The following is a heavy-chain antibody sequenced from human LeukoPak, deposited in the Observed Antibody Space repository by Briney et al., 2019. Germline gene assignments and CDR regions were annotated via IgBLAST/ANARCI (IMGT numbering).Heavy chain of an antibody. Sequence: GASVKVSCKASGYTFTSYGISWVRQAPGQGLEWMGWISTYNGNTNYAQNLQGRVTMTTDTSTSTAYMELRSLTSDDTAVYYCARDSDVLTTPPGYWGQGTLVTVSS. CDR3: ARDSDVLTTPPGY. CDR1: GYTFTSYG. D-gene: IGHD3-9*01. V-gene: IGHV1-18*01. CDR2: ISTYNGNT. J-gene: IGHJ4*02.